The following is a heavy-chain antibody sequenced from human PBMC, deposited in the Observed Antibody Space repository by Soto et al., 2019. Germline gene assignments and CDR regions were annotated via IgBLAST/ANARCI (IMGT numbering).Heavy chain of an antibody. Sequence: VGSLRLSCAASGLTFSSYWMSWVRQAPGKGLEWVANIKQDGSEKYYVDSVKGRFTISRDNAKNSLYLQMNSLRAEDTAVYYCARVGDYYYYGMDVWGQGTTVTVSS. CDR1: GLTFSSYW. V-gene: IGHV3-7*01. CDR3: ARVGDYYYYGMDV. CDR2: IKQDGSEK. J-gene: IGHJ6*02.